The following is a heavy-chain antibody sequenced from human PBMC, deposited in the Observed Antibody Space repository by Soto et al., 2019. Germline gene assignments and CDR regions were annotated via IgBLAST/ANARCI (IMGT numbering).Heavy chain of an antibody. J-gene: IGHJ4*02. Sequence: GGSLRLSCAVSGFTFSSSAMAWVRQAPGEGLEWVSSISGSGVAIFYADSVKGRFTISRDNSKNTLHLQMNNLGAEDTAVYHCAKMAFFGDPPGGDSWGQGTLVTVSS. V-gene: IGHV3-23*01. D-gene: IGHD3-10*01. CDR1: GFTFSSSA. CDR3: AKMAFFGDPPGGDS. CDR2: ISGSGVAI.